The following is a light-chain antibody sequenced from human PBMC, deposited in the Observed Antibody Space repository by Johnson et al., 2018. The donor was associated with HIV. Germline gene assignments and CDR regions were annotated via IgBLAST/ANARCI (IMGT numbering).Light chain of an antibody. Sequence: QSVLTQPPSVSAAPGQKVTISCSVGGSNIGNTYVSWYQHLPGTAPKLLIYENNKRPSGIPDRFSGSKSATSATLGITGLQPGDEADYYCEIWHSSLSAGGVFGTGTKGTVL. CDR3: EIWHSSLSAGGV. J-gene: IGLJ1*01. CDR2: ENN. V-gene: IGLV1-51*02. CDR1: GSNIGNTY.